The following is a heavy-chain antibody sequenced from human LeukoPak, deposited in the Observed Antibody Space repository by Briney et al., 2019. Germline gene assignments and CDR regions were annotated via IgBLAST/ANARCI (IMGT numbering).Heavy chain of an antibody. J-gene: IGHJ4*02. CDR2: ISGDESRT. V-gene: IGHV3-74*01. Sequence: GGSLTLSCAASGFTFKSYWMHWVRQAPGKGLVWVSHISGDESRTTYADSVQGRFTISRDNAKNTLYLQMNSLRVEDTAVYYCVRDDGYYYGSGTYRHWGQGTLVTVSS. CDR1: GFTFKSYW. D-gene: IGHD3-10*01. CDR3: VRDDGYYYGSGTYRH.